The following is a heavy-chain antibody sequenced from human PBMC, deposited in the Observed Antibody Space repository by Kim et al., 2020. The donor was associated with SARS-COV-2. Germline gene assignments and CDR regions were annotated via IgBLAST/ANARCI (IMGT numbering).Heavy chain of an antibody. Sequence: VSVKGRFTIARDNAKNSLYLQMNSLRAEDTAVYYCARAVAGTYYYYGMDVWGQGTTVTVSS. V-gene: IGHV3-21*01. CDR3: ARAVAGTYYYYGMDV. J-gene: IGHJ6*02. D-gene: IGHD6-19*01.